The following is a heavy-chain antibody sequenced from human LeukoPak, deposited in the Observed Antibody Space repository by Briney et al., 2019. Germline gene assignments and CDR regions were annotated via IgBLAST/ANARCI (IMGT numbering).Heavy chain of an antibody. CDR2: ISSSSSTI. CDR1: GFTFSSYT. Sequence: GGSLRLSCAASGFTFSSYTMNWVRQAPGQGLEWVSYISSSSSTISYADSVKGRFTISRDNAKNSLYLQMSSLRDEDTAVYYCATDQVVGATNRLYYWGQGTLVTVS. D-gene: IGHD1-26*01. CDR3: ATDQVVGATNRLYY. V-gene: IGHV3-48*02. J-gene: IGHJ4*02.